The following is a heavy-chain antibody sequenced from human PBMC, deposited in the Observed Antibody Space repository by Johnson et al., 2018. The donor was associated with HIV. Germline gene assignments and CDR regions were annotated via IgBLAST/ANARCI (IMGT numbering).Heavy chain of an antibody. CDR3: SRSDSGYDSFDI. J-gene: IGHJ3*02. CDR2: ISSSGSTI. Sequence: VHLVESGGGLVQPGGSLRLSCAASGFTFDDYGMSWVRQAPGKGLEWVSYISSSGSTIYYADSVKCRFTISRDNSTNTLHLHMNNVRAEHTAIYYFSRSDSGYDSFDIWGQVTMVTVSS. V-gene: IGHV3-48*01. D-gene: IGHD5-12*01. CDR1: GFTFDDYG.